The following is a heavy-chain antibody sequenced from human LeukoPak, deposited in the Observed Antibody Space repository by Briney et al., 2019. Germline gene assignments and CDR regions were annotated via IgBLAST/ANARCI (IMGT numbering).Heavy chain of an antibody. CDR1: GFTFSSYS. V-gene: IGHV3-48*01. CDR3: ARVDVVVTYNFDY. Sequence: PGGSLRLSCAASGFTFSSYSMNWVRQAPGKGLEWVSYISSSSSTIYYADSVKGRFTISRDNAKNSLYLQMNSLRAEDTAVYYCARVDVVVTYNFDYWGQGTLVTVSS. D-gene: IGHD2-21*02. CDR2: ISSSSSTI. J-gene: IGHJ4*02.